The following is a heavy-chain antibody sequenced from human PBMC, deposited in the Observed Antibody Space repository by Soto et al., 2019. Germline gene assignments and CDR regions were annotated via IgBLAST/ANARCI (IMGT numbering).Heavy chain of an antibody. CDR1: GFTFSGSA. J-gene: IGHJ6*02. Sequence: GESLKISCAASGFTFSGSAMHWVRQASGKGLEWVGRIRSKANSYATAYAASVKGRFTISRDDSKNTAYLQMNSLKTEDTAVYYCTSRIAVAGRYYGMDVWGQGTTVTVSS. CDR2: IRSKANSYAT. D-gene: IGHD6-19*01. V-gene: IGHV3-73*01. CDR3: TSRIAVAGRYYGMDV.